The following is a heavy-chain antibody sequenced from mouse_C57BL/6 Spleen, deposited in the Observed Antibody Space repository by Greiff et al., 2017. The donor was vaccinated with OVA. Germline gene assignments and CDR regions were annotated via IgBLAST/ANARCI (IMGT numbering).Heavy chain of an antibody. J-gene: IGHJ4*01. CDR1: GYTFTDYY. D-gene: IGHD1-1*01. V-gene: IGHV1-84*01. CDR3: AEYYCSSYNYAMDY. Sequence: VQLQQSGPELVKPGASVKISCKASGYTFTDYYINWVKQRPGQGLEWIGWIYPGSGNTKYHEKFKGKATLTVDTSSSTAYMQLSSLTAEDSSVYFCAEYYCSSYNYAMDYWGQGTSVTVSS. CDR2: IYPGSGNT.